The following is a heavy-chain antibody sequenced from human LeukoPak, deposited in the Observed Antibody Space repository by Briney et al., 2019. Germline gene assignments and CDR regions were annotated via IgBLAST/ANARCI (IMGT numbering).Heavy chain of an antibody. J-gene: IGHJ5*02. Sequence: SQTLSLTCTVSGGSISSGSYYWRWIRQPAGTGLEWIGRIYTSGSTNYNPSLKSRVTISVDTSKNQFSLKLSSVTAADTAVYYCARSRLYCSGGSCPSGWFDPWGQGTLVTVSS. V-gene: IGHV4-61*02. D-gene: IGHD2-15*01. CDR1: GGSISSGSYY. CDR3: ARSRLYCSGGSCPSGWFDP. CDR2: IYTSGST.